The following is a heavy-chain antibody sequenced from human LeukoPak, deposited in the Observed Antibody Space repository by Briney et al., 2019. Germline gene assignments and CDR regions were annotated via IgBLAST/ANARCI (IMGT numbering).Heavy chain of an antibody. Sequence: GGSLRLSCAASGFTVSSNYMSWVRQAPGKGLEWVSVIYSGGSTYYADSVKGRFTIPRDNSKNTLYLQMNSLRAEDTAVYYCARNYYDSSGYYPKGFYYFDYWGQGTLVTVSS. CDR1: GFTVSSNY. J-gene: IGHJ4*02. V-gene: IGHV3-53*01. CDR2: IYSGGST. CDR3: ARNYYDSSGYYPKGFYYFDY. D-gene: IGHD3-22*01.